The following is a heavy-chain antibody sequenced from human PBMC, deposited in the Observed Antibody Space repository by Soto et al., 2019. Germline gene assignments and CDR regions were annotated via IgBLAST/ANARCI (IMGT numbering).Heavy chain of an antibody. CDR2: ISSSSSYI. V-gene: IGHV3-21*01. CDR1: GFTFSSYS. Sequence: EVQLVESGGGLVKPGGSLRLSCAASGFTFSSYSMSWVRQAPGKGLEWVSCISSSSSYIYYADSVKGRFTISRDNAKNSLYLQMNSLRAEDTAVYYCARDLGHDYIWGSFRYDFDYWGQGTLVTVSS. J-gene: IGHJ4*02. CDR3: ARDLGHDYIWGSFRYDFDY. D-gene: IGHD3-16*02.